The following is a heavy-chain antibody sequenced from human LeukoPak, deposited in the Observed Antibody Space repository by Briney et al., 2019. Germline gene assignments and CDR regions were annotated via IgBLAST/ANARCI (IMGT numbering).Heavy chain of an antibody. CDR2: IYYSGST. V-gene: IGHV4-39*01. Sequence: SETLSLTCTVSGGSISSSSYYWGWIRQPPGKGLEWIGSIYYSGSTYYNPSLKSRVTISVDTSKNQFSLKLSSVTAADTAVYYCARGRYDYVWGSYRYARSFDYWGQGTLVTVSS. J-gene: IGHJ4*02. CDR1: GGSISSSSYY. CDR3: ARGRYDYVWGSYRYARSFDY. D-gene: IGHD3-16*02.